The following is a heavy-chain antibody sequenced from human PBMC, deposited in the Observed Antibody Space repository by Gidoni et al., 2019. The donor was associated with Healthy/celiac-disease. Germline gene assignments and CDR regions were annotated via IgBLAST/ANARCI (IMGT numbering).Heavy chain of an antibody. V-gene: IGHV5-51*01. CDR2: IYPDDSDT. Sequence: EVQLVQSGAEVKKPAESLKISCRVSGYSFATHWIAWVRQMPGKGLEWRGIIYPDDSDTRYSPSFQGQVTISADKSISTAYLQLSSLKASDTATYYCARGIIDSGTTSGLDYWGQGTLVTVSS. CDR3: ARGIIDSGTTSGLDY. D-gene: IGHD1-7*01. CDR1: GYSFATHW. J-gene: IGHJ4*02.